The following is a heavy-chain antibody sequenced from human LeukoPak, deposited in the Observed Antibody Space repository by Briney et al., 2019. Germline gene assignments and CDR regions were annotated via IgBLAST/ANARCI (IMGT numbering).Heavy chain of an antibody. Sequence: GASVTVSCKASGYTFTIYDINWVRQAPGQGVEWMGWMNPNSGNTGYAQKFQGRVTITRNTSISTAYIELSSLRSEDTAVYYCAVMTTGLYYYYGMDVWGQGTTVTVSS. CDR1: GYTFTIYD. V-gene: IGHV1-8*01. J-gene: IGHJ6*02. D-gene: IGHD4-11*01. CDR2: MNPNSGNT. CDR3: AVMTTGLYYYYGMDV.